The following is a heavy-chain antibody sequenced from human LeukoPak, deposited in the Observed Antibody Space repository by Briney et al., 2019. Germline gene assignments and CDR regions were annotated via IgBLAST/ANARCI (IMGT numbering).Heavy chain of an antibody. J-gene: IGHJ4*02. CDR1: GSTFSSYW. V-gene: IGHV3-7*01. CDR3: ARVYGGSGRR. Sequence: GGSLRLSCAASGSTFSSYWMSWVRQAAGKGLEWVANIRQDGSEKYYVDSVKGRFTISRDNAKNSLYLQMNSLRAEDTTVYCCARVYGGSGRRWGEKTLVTVSS. D-gene: IGHD4/OR15-4a*01. CDR2: IRQDGSEK.